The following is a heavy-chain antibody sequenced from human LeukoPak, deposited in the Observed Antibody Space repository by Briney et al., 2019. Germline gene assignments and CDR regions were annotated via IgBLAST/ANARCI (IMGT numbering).Heavy chain of an antibody. D-gene: IGHD4-17*01. CDR3: ARECYGDFDFDY. Sequence: GGSLRLSCAGSGFTLSSNWMHWVRQGPGKGLVWVSRIYSDGSRTNYADSVKGRFTISGDNAKNTLYLQMNSLRAEDTAVYYCARECYGDFDFDYWGQGTLVTVSS. V-gene: IGHV3-74*01. CDR1: GFTLSSNW. J-gene: IGHJ4*02. CDR2: IYSDGSRT.